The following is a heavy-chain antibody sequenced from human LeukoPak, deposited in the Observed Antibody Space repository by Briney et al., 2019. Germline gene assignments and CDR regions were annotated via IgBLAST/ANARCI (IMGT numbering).Heavy chain of an antibody. J-gene: IGHJ4*02. Sequence: PSETLSLTCTVSGGSISSYYWSWIRQPPGKGLEWIGYIYYSGSTKYKPSLKSRVTISVDTSKNQFSLKLSSVTAADTAVYYCASSGYYFPFDYWGQGTLVTVSS. CDR3: ASSGYYFPFDY. V-gene: IGHV4-59*12. CDR2: IYYSGST. D-gene: IGHD3-22*01. CDR1: GGSISSYY.